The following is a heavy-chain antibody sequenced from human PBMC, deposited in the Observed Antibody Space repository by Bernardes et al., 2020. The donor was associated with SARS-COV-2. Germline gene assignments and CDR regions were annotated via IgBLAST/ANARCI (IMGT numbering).Heavy chain of an antibody. J-gene: IGHJ4*02. D-gene: IGHD1-26*01. Sequence: GGSLRLSCAASGFTFSNFGMNWVRQAPGTGLEWVSYIYTSDSTLYYADSVKGRFTISRDNAKNPLYLQMNSLRAEDTAVYYCATYSSGGSYFDYWGQGTLVTGSS. V-gene: IGHV3-48*01. CDR2: IYTSDSTL. CDR1: GFTFSNFG. CDR3: ATYSSGGSYFDY.